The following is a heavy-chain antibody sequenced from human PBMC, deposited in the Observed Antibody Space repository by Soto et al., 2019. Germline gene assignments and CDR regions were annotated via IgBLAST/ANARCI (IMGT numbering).Heavy chain of an antibody. V-gene: IGHV3-30-3*01. Sequence: GGSLRLSCAASGFTFSSYAMHWVRQAPGKGLEWVAVISYDGSNKYYADSVKGRFTISRDNSKNTLYLQMNSLRAEDTAVYYCARDPSILDDSSVWGYWGQGTLVTVSS. CDR3: ARDPSILDDSSVWGY. CDR2: ISYDGSNK. J-gene: IGHJ4*02. CDR1: GFTFSSYA. D-gene: IGHD3-22*01.